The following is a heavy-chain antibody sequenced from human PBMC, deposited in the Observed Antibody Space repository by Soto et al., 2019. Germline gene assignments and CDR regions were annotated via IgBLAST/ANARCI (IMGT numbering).Heavy chain of an antibody. V-gene: IGHV3-30-3*01. CDR3: ARDLELVRYFDY. J-gene: IGHJ4*02. D-gene: IGHD2-15*01. Sequence: GGSLRLSCAASGFTFSSYAMHWVRQAPGKGLEWVAVISYDGSNKYYADSVKGRFTISRDNSKNTLYLQMNSLRAEDTAVYYCARDLELVRYFDYWGQGTLVTV. CDR1: GFTFSSYA. CDR2: ISYDGSNK.